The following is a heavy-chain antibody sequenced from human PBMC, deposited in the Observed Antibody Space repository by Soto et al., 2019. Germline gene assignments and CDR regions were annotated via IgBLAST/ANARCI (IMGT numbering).Heavy chain of an antibody. CDR3: TPLAMKYNSDWYQLYD. V-gene: IGHV3-15*07. D-gene: IGHD6-19*01. CDR2: IKSETDGGTI. CDR1: GFTFSNVW. J-gene: IGHJ4*02. Sequence: EVQLVESWGGFVKPGGSLRLSCAGSGFTFSNVWMNWVRQAPEKGLEWVGRIKSETDGGTIDYAAPVKGTFTISRDDSNNTLYLQMNSLKTEDTATYYCTPLAMKYNSDWYQLYDWGQGTRVTVSS.